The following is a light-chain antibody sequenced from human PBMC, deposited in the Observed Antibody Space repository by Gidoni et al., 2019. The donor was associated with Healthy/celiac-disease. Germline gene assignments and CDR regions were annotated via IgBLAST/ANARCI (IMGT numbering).Light chain of an antibody. CDR2: GAS. Sequence: EIVMTQSPATLSVSPGERATLSCRASQSVSSNVAWYQQKPGQAPRLLIYGASTRATGIPARFSGSGSGTEFTLTISSLQSEDFAVYYCQQYNNWSYTFGQWTKLEIK. CDR3: QQYNNWSYT. J-gene: IGKJ2*01. V-gene: IGKV3-15*01. CDR1: QSVSSN.